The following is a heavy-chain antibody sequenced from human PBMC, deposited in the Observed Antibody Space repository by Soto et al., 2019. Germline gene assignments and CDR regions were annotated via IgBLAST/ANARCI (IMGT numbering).Heavy chain of an antibody. D-gene: IGHD2-2*01. V-gene: IGHV1-69*01. J-gene: IGHJ4*02. Sequence: QVQLVQSGAEVKKPGSSVKVSCKASGGTFGSYAFSWVRQAPGQGLEWMGGIIPVSGAAHYAQKFQARVTITADDSTSTAYTELSSLSAQDTAGYYWATALGCRSTSCTLDYWGEGTRVIFSS. CDR2: IIPVSGAA. CDR1: GGTFGSYA. CDR3: ATALGCRSTSCTLDY.